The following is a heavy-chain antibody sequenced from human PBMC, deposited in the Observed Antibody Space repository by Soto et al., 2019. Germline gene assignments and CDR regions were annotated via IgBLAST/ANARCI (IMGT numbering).Heavy chain of an antibody. CDR1: GGSFSGYY. D-gene: IGHD5-18*01. CDR3: AKDSGYNYGYFRWFDP. CDR2: INHSGST. Sequence: SETLSLTCAVYGGSFSGYYWSWIRQPPGKGLEWIGEINHSGSTNYNPSLKSRDTKSEDTSKSQFSLKLSSVTAADTAVYYCAKDSGYNYGYFRWFDPWGQGTLVTVSS. J-gene: IGHJ5*02. V-gene: IGHV4-34*01.